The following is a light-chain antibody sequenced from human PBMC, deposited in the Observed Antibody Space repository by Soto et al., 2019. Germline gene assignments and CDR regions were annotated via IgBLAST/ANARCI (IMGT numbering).Light chain of an antibody. V-gene: IGLV2-14*01. J-gene: IGLJ3*02. CDR1: SSDVGGYNY. CDR3: SSYTTSSTHWV. CDR2: EVT. Sequence: QSVLTQPASVSGSPGQSITISCTGTSSDVGGYNYVSWYQQHPGKAPKLMIYEVTNRPSGVSNRFSGSKSGNTASLTISGLQAEDEADYYCSSYTTSSTHWVFGGGTKAHRP.